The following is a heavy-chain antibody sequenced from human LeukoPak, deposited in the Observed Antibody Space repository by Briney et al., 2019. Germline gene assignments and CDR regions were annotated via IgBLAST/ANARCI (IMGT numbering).Heavy chain of an antibody. D-gene: IGHD3-3*01. CDR2: INHSGST. J-gene: IGHJ5*02. V-gene: IGHV4-34*01. CDR1: GGSFSGYY. CDR3: ARVLGYDFWSGYPKSNWFDP. Sequence: SETLSLTCAVYGGSFSGYYWSWIRQPPGKGLEWIGEINHSGSTNYNPSLKSRVTISVDTSKNQFSLKLSSVTAADTAVYYCARVLGYDFWSGYPKSNWFDPWGQGTLGTVSS.